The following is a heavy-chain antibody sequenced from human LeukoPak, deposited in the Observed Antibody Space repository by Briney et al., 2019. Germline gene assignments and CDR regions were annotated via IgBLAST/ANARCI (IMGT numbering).Heavy chain of an antibody. V-gene: IGHV1-2*02. Sequence: ASVKVSCKASGYTFTGYYMHWVRQAPGQGLEWMGWINPNSGGTNYAQKFQGRVTMTRDTSISTAYMELSRLRSDDTAVYYCARSRYCSSTSCRRRGNYYYYMDVWGKGTTVTISS. D-gene: IGHD2-2*01. CDR1: GYTFTGYY. CDR2: INPNSGGT. CDR3: ARSRYCSSTSCRRRGNYYYYMDV. J-gene: IGHJ6*03.